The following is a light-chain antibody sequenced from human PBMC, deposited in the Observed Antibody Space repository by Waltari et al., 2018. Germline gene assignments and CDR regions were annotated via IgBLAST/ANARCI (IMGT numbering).Light chain of an antibody. Sequence: VVLTQSPVTLSLSPVETATLSCRPSQTIGTYLAWYQHKLGQSPRVIIYDASTSATGIPARFSGSWSGTDFTLTISGLEAEDSAFYYCQQRYNWPPLTFGGGTKVQTK. CDR2: DAS. CDR1: QTIGTY. J-gene: IGKJ4*01. V-gene: IGKV3-11*01. CDR3: QQRYNWPPLT.